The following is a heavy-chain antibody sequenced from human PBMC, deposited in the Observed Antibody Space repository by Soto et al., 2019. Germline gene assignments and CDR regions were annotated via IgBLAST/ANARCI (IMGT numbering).Heavy chain of an antibody. D-gene: IGHD2-15*01. CDR1: GGSISSSSYY. Sequence: QLQLQESGPGLVKPSETLSLTCTVSGGSISSSSYYWGWIRQPPGKGLEWIGSIYYSGSTYYNPSLKSRVTISVDTSKNQFSLKLSSVTAADTAVYYCARHKDCSGGSCYSFDYWGQGTLVTVSS. CDR3: ARHKDCSGGSCYSFDY. V-gene: IGHV4-39*01. J-gene: IGHJ4*02. CDR2: IYYSGST.